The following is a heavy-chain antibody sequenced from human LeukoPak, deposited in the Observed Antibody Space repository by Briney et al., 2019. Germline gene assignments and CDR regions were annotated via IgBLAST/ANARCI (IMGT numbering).Heavy chain of an antibody. J-gene: IGHJ4*02. V-gene: IGHV1-2*06. CDR1: GYTFTGYY. D-gene: IGHD5-24*01. Sequence: GASVKVSCKASGYTFTGYYMHWVRQAPGQGLEWMGRINPNSGGTNYAQKFQGRVTMTRDTSISTAYMELSRLRSGDTAVYYCARDQVEMATITNFDYWGQGTLVTVSS. CDR3: ARDQVEMATITNFDY. CDR2: INPNSGGT.